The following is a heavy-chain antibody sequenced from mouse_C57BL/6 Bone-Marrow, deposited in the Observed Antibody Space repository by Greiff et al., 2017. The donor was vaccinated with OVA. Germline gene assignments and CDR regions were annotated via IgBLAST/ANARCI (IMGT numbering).Heavy chain of an antibody. D-gene: IGHD1-1*01. CDR1: GFNIKDDY. Sequence: VQLQQSGAELVRPGASVKLSCTASGFNIKDDYMHWVKQRPEQGLEWIGWIDPENGATEYASKFQGKATITADTSSNTAYLQLSSLTSEDTAVYYCTTHFSYYTWFAYWGQGTLVTVSA. CDR2: IDPENGAT. CDR3: TTHFSYYTWFAY. V-gene: IGHV14-4*01. J-gene: IGHJ3*01.